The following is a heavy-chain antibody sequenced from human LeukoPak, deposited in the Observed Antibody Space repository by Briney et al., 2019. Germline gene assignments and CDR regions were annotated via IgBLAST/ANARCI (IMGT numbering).Heavy chain of an antibody. D-gene: IGHD6-19*01. V-gene: IGHV3-48*01. CDR1: GFIFSTYS. Sequence: GGSLRLSCAASGFIFSTYSVNWVRQAPGKGLEWVSYISSSSSTIYYADSVKGRFTISRDNAENSLYLQMSSLGAEDTAVYYCARGLAGTDAFDIWGQGTMVTVSS. CDR3: ARGLAGTDAFDI. CDR2: ISSSSSTI. J-gene: IGHJ3*02.